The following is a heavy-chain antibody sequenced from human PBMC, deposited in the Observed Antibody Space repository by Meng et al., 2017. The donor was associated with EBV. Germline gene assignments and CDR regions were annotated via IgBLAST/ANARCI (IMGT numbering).Heavy chain of an antibody. Sequence: VWWLRSGARGKRPGSSVKVSCKTSGGTFRSDAISWVRQAPGQGLEWMGGLIPMSDAPHYAQKFQGRVTITADESTSTHYMDLSGLRSEDTAVYYCASESGRGFTPDYWGQGTLVTVSS. CDR1: GGTFRSDA. D-gene: IGHD3-10*01. CDR3: ASESGRGFTPDY. V-gene: IGHV1-69*01. CDR2: LIPMSDAP. J-gene: IGHJ4*02.